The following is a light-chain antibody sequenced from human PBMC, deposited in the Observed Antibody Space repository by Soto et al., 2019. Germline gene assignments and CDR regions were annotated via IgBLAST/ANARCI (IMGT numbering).Light chain of an antibody. J-gene: IGKJ2*01. CDR3: QKYYSAPYT. CDR1: QGISNF. V-gene: IGKV1-27*01. CDR2: ATS. Sequence: DIQMTQSPSSLSASVGDRVTITCRASQGISNFLAWYQQKPGKVPKLLISATSTLQSGVPSRVSGSGSGTDFTLTISSLQPEDVATYYCQKYYSAPYTFGQGTKLEIK.